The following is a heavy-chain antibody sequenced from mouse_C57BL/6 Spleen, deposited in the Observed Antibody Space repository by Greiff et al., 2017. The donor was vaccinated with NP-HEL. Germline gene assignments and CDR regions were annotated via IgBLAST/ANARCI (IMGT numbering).Heavy chain of an antibody. CDR3: ARGGSNYCFAY. V-gene: IGHV1-66*01. CDR1: GYSFTSYY. Sequence: QVQLQQSGPELVKPGASVKISCKASGYSFTSYYIHWVKQRPGQGLGWIGWIYPGSGNTKYNEKFKGKATLTADTSSSTAYMQLSSLTSEDSAVYYCARGGSNYCFAYWGQGTLVTVSA. CDR2: IYPGSGNT. J-gene: IGHJ3*01. D-gene: IGHD2-5*01.